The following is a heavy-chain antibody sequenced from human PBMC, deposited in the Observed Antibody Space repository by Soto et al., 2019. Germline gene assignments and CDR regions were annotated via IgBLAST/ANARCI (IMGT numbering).Heavy chain of an antibody. V-gene: IGHV4-31*03. CDR3: ARWWSGSRQGFDP. D-gene: IGHD3-3*01. Sequence: QVQLQESGPGLVKPSQTLSLTCTVSGGSISSGDYYWSWIRQHPGKGLEWIGYIYYSGSTYYNPSIKSRVTISGHSAKNHFSLELSSVTAADKAVYYCARWWSGSRQGFDPWGQGTLVTVSS. CDR1: GGSISSGDYY. CDR2: IYYSGST. J-gene: IGHJ5*02.